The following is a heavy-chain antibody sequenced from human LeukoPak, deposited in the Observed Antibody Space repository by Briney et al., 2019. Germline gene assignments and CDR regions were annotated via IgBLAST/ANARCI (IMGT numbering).Heavy chain of an antibody. CDR3: ARGLPRIGAFFDY. CDR1: GFPFSNYW. V-gene: IGHV3-7*05. J-gene: IGHJ4*02. CDR2: IKEDGSQK. Sequence: GGSLRLSCAASGFPFSNYWMSWVRQAPGKGLEWVASIKEDGSQKYYVDSVKGRFTISRDNTKNTLYLQMNFLRAEDTAVYYCARGLPRIGAFFDYWGQGAPVTVSS.